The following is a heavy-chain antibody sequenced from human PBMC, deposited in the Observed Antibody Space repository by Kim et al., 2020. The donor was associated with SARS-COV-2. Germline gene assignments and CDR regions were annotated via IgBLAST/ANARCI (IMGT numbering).Heavy chain of an antibody. CDR1: GFTFSNYR. Sequence: GGSLRLSCAASGFTFSNYRMNWVRQAPGEGLEWVSCISSSTIYYADSVKGRFTISRDYAKNSLYLQMNRLRDEDTAVYYCARETDEYDYGYRYFDKWGQG. J-gene: IGHJ4*02. CDR3: ARETDEYDYGYRYFDK. V-gene: IGHV3-48*02. CDR2: ISSSTI. D-gene: IGHD5-18*01.